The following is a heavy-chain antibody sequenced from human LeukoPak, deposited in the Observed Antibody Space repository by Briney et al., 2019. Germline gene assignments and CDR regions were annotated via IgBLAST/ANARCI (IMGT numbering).Heavy chain of an antibody. CDR2: IYHSGST. D-gene: IGHD5-24*01. V-gene: IGHV4-38-2*02. CDR3: ARAMATTYYYYYMDV. Sequence: SETLSLTYTVSGYSISSGYYWGWIRQPPGKGLEWIGSIYHSGSTYYNPSLKSRVTISVDTSKNQFSLKLSSVTAADTAVYYCARAMATTYYYYYMDVWGKGTTVTVSS. J-gene: IGHJ6*03. CDR1: GYSISSGYY.